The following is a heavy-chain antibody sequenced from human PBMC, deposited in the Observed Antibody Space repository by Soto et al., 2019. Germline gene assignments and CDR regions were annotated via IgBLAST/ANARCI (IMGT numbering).Heavy chain of an antibody. D-gene: IGHD2-15*01. V-gene: IGHV3-23*01. CDR3: AKARDIVVVVAAKKWFDP. CDR2: ISGRGGST. Sequence: EVQLLESGGGLVQPGGSLRLSCAASGFTYSSYAMSWVRQAPGKGLEWVSAISGRGGSTYYADSVKGRFTISRDNSKNTLYLQMNSLRAEDTAVYYCAKARDIVVVVAAKKWFDPWGQGTLVTVSS. J-gene: IGHJ5*02. CDR1: GFTYSSYA.